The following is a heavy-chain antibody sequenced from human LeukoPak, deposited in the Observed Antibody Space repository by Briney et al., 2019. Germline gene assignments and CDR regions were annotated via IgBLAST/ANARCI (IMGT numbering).Heavy chain of an antibody. Sequence: GRSLRLSCAASGFTFDDYAMHWVPQVPGKGLEGVSGISWNSGSIVYADSVKGRFTISRDNAKNSLYLQMNSLRPEDTALYYCAKDHLHVVVIAASFDYWSQGTLVTVSS. D-gene: IGHD2-15*01. CDR2: ISWNSGSI. J-gene: IGHJ4*02. CDR1: GFTFDDYA. V-gene: IGHV3-9*01. CDR3: AKDHLHVVVIAASFDY.